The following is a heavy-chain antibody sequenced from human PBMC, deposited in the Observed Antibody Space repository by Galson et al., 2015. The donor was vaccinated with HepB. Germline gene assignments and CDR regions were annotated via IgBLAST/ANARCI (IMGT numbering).Heavy chain of an antibody. CDR1: GFTFSSYG. V-gene: IGHV3-30*03. CDR2: ISYDGSNK. D-gene: IGHD3-22*01. Sequence: SLRLSCAASGFTFSSYGMHWVRQAPGKGLEWVAVISYDGSNKYYADSVKGRFTISRDNSKNTLYLQMNSLRAEDTAVYYCARDPYYDSSGYYFDYWGQGTLVTVSS. CDR3: ARDPYYDSSGYYFDY. J-gene: IGHJ4*02.